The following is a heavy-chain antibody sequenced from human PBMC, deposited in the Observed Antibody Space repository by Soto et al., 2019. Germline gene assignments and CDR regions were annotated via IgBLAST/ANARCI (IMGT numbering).Heavy chain of an antibody. J-gene: IGHJ4*02. V-gene: IGHV3-23*01. CDR1: GFTFSSYA. CDR3: AKDPTSGFAMENYFVY. Sequence: EVQLSGSGGGLVQPGGSLRLSCAASGFTFSSYAMSWVRQAPGKGLEWVSAISGSSTSTYYADSVKGRFTISRDNSKNTLYLQMNSLRAEDTAVYYCAKDPTSGFAMENYFVYWSQGTLVTVSS. CDR2: ISGSSTST. D-gene: IGHD3-10*01.